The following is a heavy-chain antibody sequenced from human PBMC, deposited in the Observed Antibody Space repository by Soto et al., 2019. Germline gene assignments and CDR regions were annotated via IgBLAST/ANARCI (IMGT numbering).Heavy chain of an antibody. CDR2: IYYSGST. J-gene: IGHJ3*02. CDR3: ARRGGSGSNDAFDI. V-gene: IGHV4-59*01. CDR1: GGSISSYY. D-gene: IGHD3-10*01. Sequence: SETLSLTCTASGGSISSYYWSWIRQPPGKGLEWIGYIYYSGSTNYNPSLKSRVTISVDTSKNQFSLKLSSVTAADTAVYYCARRGGSGSNDAFDIWGQGTMVTVSS.